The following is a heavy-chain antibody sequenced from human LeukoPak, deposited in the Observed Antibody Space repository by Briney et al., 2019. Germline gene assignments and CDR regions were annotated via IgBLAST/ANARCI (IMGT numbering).Heavy chain of an antibody. V-gene: IGHV4-38-2*01. D-gene: IGHD4-17*01. CDR2: IYHSGSA. Sequence: SETLSLTCAVSGYSISSGYYWGWIRQPPGKGLEWIGSIYHSGSAYYNPSLKSRVTISVDTSKNQFSLKLSSVTAADTAVYYCARGGYYGDPPLDYWGQGTLVTVSS. CDR1: GYSISSGYY. J-gene: IGHJ4*02. CDR3: ARGGYYGDPPLDY.